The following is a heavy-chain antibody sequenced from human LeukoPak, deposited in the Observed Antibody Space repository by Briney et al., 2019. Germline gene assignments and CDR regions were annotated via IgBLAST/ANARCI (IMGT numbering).Heavy chain of an antibody. J-gene: IGHJ3*02. V-gene: IGHV4-59*01. Sequence: SETLSLTCTVSGGSISSYYWSWIRQPPGKGLEWIGYIYYSGSTNYNPSLKSRVTISVDTSKNQFSLKLSSVTAADTAVYYCARSNIVSTSDAFDIWGQGTMVTVSS. CDR3: ARSNIVSTSDAFDI. D-gene: IGHD5/OR15-5a*01. CDR2: IYYSGST. CDR1: GGSISSYY.